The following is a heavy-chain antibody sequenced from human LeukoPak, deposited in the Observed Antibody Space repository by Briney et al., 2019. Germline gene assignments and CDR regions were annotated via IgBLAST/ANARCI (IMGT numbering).Heavy chain of an antibody. CDR1: GYTFTGYY. V-gene: IGHV1-2*02. CDR3: ARGRKVMYSSSSGYFDY. Sequence: ASVKVSCKASGYTFTGYYMHWVRQAPGQGLEWMGWINPNSGGTNYAQKFQGRVTMTRDTSISTAYMELSRLRSDDTAVYYCARGRKVMYSSSSGYFDYWGQGTLVTVSS. D-gene: IGHD6-6*01. J-gene: IGHJ4*02. CDR2: INPNSGGT.